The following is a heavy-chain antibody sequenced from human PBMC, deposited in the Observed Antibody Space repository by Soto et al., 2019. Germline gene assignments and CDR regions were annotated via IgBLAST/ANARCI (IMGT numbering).Heavy chain of an antibody. Sequence: EVQLVESGGGLVKPGESLRLSCVASGFTFSNAWMSWVRQAPGKGLEWVGRIKSQTDGGTTDYAAPVKGRFTISRDDSKKTLELQMNSVKTEDTAVYFCPTDQLAVAGTAYYFDCWGQGTLVTVSS. J-gene: IGHJ4*02. D-gene: IGHD6-19*01. CDR2: IKSQTDGGTT. CDR1: GFTFSNAW. CDR3: PTDQLAVAGTAYYFDC. V-gene: IGHV3-15*01.